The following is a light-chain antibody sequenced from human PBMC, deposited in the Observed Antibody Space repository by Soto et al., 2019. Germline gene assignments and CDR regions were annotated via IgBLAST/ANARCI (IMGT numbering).Light chain of an antibody. CDR1: SSDVGGYNY. J-gene: IGLJ2*01. V-gene: IGLV2-14*01. CDR2: DLN. Sequence: QSALTQPASVSGSPGQSITISWTGTSSDVGGYNYVSWYQQHPGKAPKLMIYDLNNRPSGVSNRFSGSKSGNTASLTIYGPQAEEEADYYCISYTSSSTLDVVFGGGTKLTVL. CDR3: ISYTSSSTLDVV.